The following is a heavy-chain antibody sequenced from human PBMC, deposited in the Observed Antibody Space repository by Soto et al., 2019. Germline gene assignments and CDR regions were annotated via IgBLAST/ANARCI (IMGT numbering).Heavy chain of an antibody. D-gene: IGHD5-18*01. CDR2: ISYDGSNK. V-gene: IGHV3-30-3*01. Sequence: QLQLVESGGGVVQPGRSLRLSCAASGFTFNNYAMHWVRQAPGKGLEWVAFISYDGSNKYYADSVTGRFTISRDNSRNTLYLQMNSLRAEDTAVYYCARGDGYIYGNTFDSWGQGTLVTVSS. CDR1: GFTFNNYA. J-gene: IGHJ4*02. CDR3: ARGDGYIYGNTFDS.